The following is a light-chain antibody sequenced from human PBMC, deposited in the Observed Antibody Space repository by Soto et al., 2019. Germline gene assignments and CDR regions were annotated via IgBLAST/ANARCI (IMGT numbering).Light chain of an antibody. CDR3: CSYAGSSTLV. V-gene: IGLV1-40*01. Sequence: QSVLTQPPSVSGAPGQRVTLSCTGNSSNLGAGYDVHWYQQLPGAAPKLVIFGNRNRPSGVPERFSGSKSGTSASLAITGLQAEDEADYYCCSYAGSSTLVFGGGTKVTVL. CDR2: GNR. J-gene: IGLJ2*01. CDR1: SSNLGAGYD.